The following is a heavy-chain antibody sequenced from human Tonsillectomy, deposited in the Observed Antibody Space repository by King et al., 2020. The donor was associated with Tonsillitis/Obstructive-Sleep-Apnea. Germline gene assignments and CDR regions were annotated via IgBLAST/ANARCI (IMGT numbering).Heavy chain of an antibody. CDR3: ARGAIVVVPADTDY. D-gene: IGHD2-2*01. Sequence: VQLVESGGGLVKPGGSLRLSCAASGFTFSNFSMNWVRQAPGKGLEWVSSIISSSSYLYYADSVKGRFTISRDNAKNSLYLQMNSLRAEDTAVYYCARGAIVVVPADTDYWGQGTLVTVSS. J-gene: IGHJ4*02. CDR2: IISSSSYL. CDR1: GFTFSNFS. V-gene: IGHV3-21*06.